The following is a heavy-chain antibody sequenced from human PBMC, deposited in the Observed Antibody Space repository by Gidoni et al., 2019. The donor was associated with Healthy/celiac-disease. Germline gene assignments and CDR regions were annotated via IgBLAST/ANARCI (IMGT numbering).Heavy chain of an antibody. D-gene: IGHD6-19*01. CDR1: GVHFRGWV. J-gene: IGHJ3*02. CDR2: IISKANSYAT. V-gene: IGHV3-73*02. CDR3: IAGEGGSSGWNDAFDI. Sequence: EVQPVESGGGLVQPGGYLKLYCAAYGVHFRGWVMHWVRQAAGKGLGWFSRIISKANSYATAYAASVKGRFTISSDDSKNTAYLQMNGLKTEGTAVYYCIAGEGGSSGWNDAFDIWGQGTMVTVSS.